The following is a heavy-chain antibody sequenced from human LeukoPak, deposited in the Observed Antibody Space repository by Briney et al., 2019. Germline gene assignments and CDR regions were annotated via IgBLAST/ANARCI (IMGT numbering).Heavy chain of an antibody. CDR1: GGSISSGSYY. Sequence: SSETLSLTCTVSGGSISSGSYYWSWIRQPAGKGLEWIGRIYSSGSTNYNPSLKSRVTISVDTSKNQFSLKLTSVTAADTAVYYCARGLVVTPSNWFDPWGQGNLVNLSS. CDR3: ARGLVVTPSNWFDP. V-gene: IGHV4-61*02. CDR2: IYSSGST. D-gene: IGHD3-22*01. J-gene: IGHJ5*02.